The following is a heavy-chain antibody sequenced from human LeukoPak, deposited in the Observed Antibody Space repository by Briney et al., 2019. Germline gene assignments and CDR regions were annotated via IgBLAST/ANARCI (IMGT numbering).Heavy chain of an antibody. V-gene: IGHV4-38-2*02. J-gene: IGHJ5*02. CDR1: GYSISSGYY. Sequence: SETLSLTCTVSGYSISSGYYWGWIRQPPGKGLERIGSIYHSGSTYYNPSLKSRVTISVDTSKNQFSLKLSSVTAADTAVYYCARGQARLAWFDPWGQGTLVTVSS. CDR2: IYHSGST. D-gene: IGHD6-19*01. CDR3: ARGQARLAWFDP.